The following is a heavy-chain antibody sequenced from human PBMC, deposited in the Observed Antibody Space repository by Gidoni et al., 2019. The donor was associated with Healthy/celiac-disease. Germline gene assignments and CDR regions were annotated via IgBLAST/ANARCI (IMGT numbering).Heavy chain of an antibody. V-gene: IGHV1-69*06. CDR1: GGTVSSYA. CDR2: ISPIFGTA. Sequence: QVQLAQSGSEVKKHGSSVTVSCKVSGGTVSSYAISWVRQAPGQGREGLGGISPIFGTANYAQKFQGRVTITSDKSTSTAYMELSSLRSEDTAVYYCARAERYYGSGSYGDMDVWGKGTTVTVSS. D-gene: IGHD3-10*01. CDR3: ARAERYYGSGSYGDMDV. J-gene: IGHJ6*04.